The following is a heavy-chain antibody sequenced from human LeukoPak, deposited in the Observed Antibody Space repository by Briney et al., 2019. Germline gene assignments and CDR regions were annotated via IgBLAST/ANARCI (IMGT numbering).Heavy chain of an antibody. CDR2: IWYDGSNK. CDR1: GFTFSSYG. Sequence: PGGSLRLSCAASGFTFSSYGMHWVRQAPGKGLEWVAVIWYDGSNKYYADSVKGRFTISRDNSKNTLYLQMNSLRAEDTAVYYCARSPLGYCSGGSCRHTPSCGWWCYWFDPWGQGTLVTVSS. J-gene: IGHJ5*02. CDR3: ARSPLGYCSGGSCRHTPSCGWWCYWFDP. D-gene: IGHD2-15*01. V-gene: IGHV3-33*01.